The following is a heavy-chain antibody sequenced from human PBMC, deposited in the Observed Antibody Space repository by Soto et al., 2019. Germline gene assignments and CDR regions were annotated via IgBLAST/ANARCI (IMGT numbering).Heavy chain of an antibody. CDR2: IYYSGST. V-gene: IGHV4-31*03. D-gene: IGHD3-16*01. CDR3: ARGGQGWFDP. CDR1: GGSISRGGYY. Sequence: SETLSLTCTVSGGSISRGGYYWSWIRQHPGKGLEWIGYIYYSGSTYYNPSLKSRVTISVDTSKNQFSLKLSSVTAADTAVYYCARGGQGWFDPWGQGPLVTVSS. J-gene: IGHJ5*02.